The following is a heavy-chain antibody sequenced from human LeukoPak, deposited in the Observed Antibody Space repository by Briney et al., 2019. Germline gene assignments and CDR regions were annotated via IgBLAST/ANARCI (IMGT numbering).Heavy chain of an antibody. CDR3: ARELREHGVFDI. CDR1: GFTFNSYW. D-gene: IGHD1-26*01. J-gene: IGHJ3*02. V-gene: IGHV3-7*03. CDR2: INQDGSEK. Sequence: PGGSLRLSCAASGFTFNSYWMSWVRQAPGKGLEWVANINQDGSEKNYVDSVKGRFTISRDNAKKSLYLQMSSLRAEDTAIYYCARELREHGVFDIWGQGTMVTVSS.